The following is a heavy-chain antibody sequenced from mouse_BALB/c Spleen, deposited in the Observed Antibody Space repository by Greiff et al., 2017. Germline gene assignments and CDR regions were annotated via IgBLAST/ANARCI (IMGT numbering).Heavy chain of an antibody. CDR3: ARGLTGGMDY. CDR1: GFNIKDTY. V-gene: IGHV14-3*02. J-gene: IGHJ4*01. Sequence: EVKLMESGAELVKPGASVKLSCTASGFNIKDTYMHWVKQRPEQGLEWIGRIDPANGNTKYDPKFQGKATITADTSSNTAYLQLSSLTSEDTAVYYCARGLTGGMDYWGQGTSVTVSS. D-gene: IGHD4-1*01. CDR2: IDPANGNT.